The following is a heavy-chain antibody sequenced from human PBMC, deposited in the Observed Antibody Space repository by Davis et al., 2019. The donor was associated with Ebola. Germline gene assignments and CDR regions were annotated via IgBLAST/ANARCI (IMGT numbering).Heavy chain of an antibody. J-gene: IGHJ6*02. CDR3: GFPGGGLGYDFGYFHDMGV. Sequence: SVKVSCKASGGSFNNFAISWVRQAPGQGLEWMGGIIPLFRTPHYAQKFQGRLTITADESTTTAYMELYSLRSEDTAVYYCGFPGGGLGYDFGYFHDMGVWGQGTTVTVSS. CDR2: IIPLFRTP. V-gene: IGHV1-69*13. CDR1: GGSFNNFA. D-gene: IGHD5-12*01.